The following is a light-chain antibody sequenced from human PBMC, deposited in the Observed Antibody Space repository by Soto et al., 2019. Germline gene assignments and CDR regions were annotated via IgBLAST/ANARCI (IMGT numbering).Light chain of an antibody. J-gene: IGKJ1*01. Sequence: EIVLTQSPGTLSLSPGERATLSCRASQSVSSSYLAWYQQKPGQAPRLLTYGASSRATGIPDRFSGGGSGTDFTLTISRLEPEDFAVYYCQQYGSSPRTFGQGTKVDIK. CDR2: GAS. CDR3: QQYGSSPRT. V-gene: IGKV3-20*01. CDR1: QSVSSSY.